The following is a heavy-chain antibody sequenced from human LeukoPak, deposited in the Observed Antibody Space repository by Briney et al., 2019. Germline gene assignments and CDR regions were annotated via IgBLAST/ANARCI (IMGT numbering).Heavy chain of an antibody. D-gene: IGHD5-24*01. Sequence: GASVKVSCKASGGTFSSYAISWVRQAPGQGLEWMGRIIPILGIANYAQNFQGRVMITADKSTTTVYMELSNLRSEDTAVYYCATKDTDYYNYIYGMDVWGQGTTVTVSS. V-gene: IGHV1-69*04. J-gene: IGHJ6*02. CDR3: ATKDTDYYNYIYGMDV. CDR2: IIPILGIA. CDR1: GGTFSSYA.